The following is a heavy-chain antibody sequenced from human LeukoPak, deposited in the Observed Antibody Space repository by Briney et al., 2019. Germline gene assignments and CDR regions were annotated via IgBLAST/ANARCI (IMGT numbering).Heavy chain of an antibody. D-gene: IGHD4-23*01. CDR3: ARVTGGGNVAYWYFDP. Sequence: SETPSLTCGVDGGSFTASYWSWIRQSPGKGLEWIGEIHHAGDTNYNPSLKSRVAISLDIYRAQFSLNLKSVTAADTAVYYCARVTGGGNVAYWYFDPWGRGTLVTVSS. CDR2: IHHAGDT. J-gene: IGHJ2*01. V-gene: IGHV4-34*01. CDR1: GGSFTASY.